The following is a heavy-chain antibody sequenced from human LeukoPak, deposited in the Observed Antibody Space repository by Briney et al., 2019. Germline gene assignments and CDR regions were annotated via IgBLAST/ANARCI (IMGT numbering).Heavy chain of an antibody. Sequence: SETLSLTCTVSGGSNSAYYWSWIRQPPGKGLEWIGYIYYSGSTNYNPSLKSRVTISVDTSKNQFSLKLTSVTAADTAVYYCARGTTRGLHDYWGQGTLVTVSS. CDR1: GGSNSAYY. CDR3: ARGTTRGLHDY. CDR2: IYYSGST. D-gene: IGHD4-11*01. J-gene: IGHJ4*02. V-gene: IGHV4-59*01.